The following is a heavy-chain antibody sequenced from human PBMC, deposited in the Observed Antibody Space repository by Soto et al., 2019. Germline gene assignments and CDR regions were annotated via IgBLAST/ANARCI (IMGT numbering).Heavy chain of an antibody. Sequence: SETLSLTCAVYGGSFSGYYWSWIRQPPGKGLEWIGEINHSGSTNYNPALKSRVTISVDTSKNQFSLKLSSVTAADTAVYYCARGGSLVGATHYYYYYGMDVWGQGTTVTVSS. CDR1: GGSFSGYY. CDR3: ARGGSLVGATHYYYYYGMDV. J-gene: IGHJ6*02. D-gene: IGHD1-26*01. V-gene: IGHV4-34*01. CDR2: INHSGST.